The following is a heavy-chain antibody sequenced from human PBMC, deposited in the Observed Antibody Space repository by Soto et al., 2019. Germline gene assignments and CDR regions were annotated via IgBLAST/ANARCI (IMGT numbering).Heavy chain of an antibody. J-gene: IGHJ6*02. CDR1: GGSISSISDC. V-gene: IGHV4-39*01. Sequence: SEMQPLTRTVFGGSISSISDCWGWTRQNPGKGLEWIGSIYYSGSTYYNPSLKSRVTISVDTSKTQFSLKLSSVTAADTAVYYCARPMASYYYGSGMAVWGQGTTVTVSS. CDR3: ARPMASYYYGSGMAV. CDR2: IYYSGST. D-gene: IGHD3-10*01.